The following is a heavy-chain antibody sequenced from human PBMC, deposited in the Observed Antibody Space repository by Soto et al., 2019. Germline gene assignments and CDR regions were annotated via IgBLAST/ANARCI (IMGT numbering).Heavy chain of an antibody. CDR3: AMTTVTKIRFDP. CDR2: IYYSGST. CDR1: GGSISSYY. Sequence: SETLSLTCTVSGGSISSYYWSWIRQPPGKGLEWIGYIYYSGSTNYNPSLKSRVTISVDTSKNQFSLKLSSVTAADTAVYYCAMTTVTKIRFDPWGQGTLVTVSS. J-gene: IGHJ5*02. D-gene: IGHD4-17*01. V-gene: IGHV4-59*01.